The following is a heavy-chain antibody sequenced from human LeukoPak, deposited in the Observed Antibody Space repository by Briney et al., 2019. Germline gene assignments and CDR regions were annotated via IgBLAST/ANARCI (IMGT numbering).Heavy chain of an antibody. Sequence: GASVTVSCKASGYTFTSYYMHWVRQAPGQGLEWMGIINPSGGSTSYAQKFRGRVTMTRDTSTSTVYTELSSLRSEGTAVYYCARDGDSSGWYGHVSYYGMDVWGQGTTVTVSS. D-gene: IGHD6-19*01. CDR1: GYTFTSYY. V-gene: IGHV1-46*01. CDR3: ARDGDSSGWYGHVSYYGMDV. CDR2: INPSGGST. J-gene: IGHJ6*02.